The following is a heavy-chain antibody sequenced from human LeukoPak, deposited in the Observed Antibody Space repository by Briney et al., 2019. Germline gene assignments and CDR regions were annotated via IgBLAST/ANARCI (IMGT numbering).Heavy chain of an antibody. D-gene: IGHD3-16*02. CDR1: GFTFSSYG. CDR2: ISYDGSNK. Sequence: PGGSLRLSCAASGFTFSSYGMHWVRQAPGKGLEWVAVISYDGSNKYYADSVKGRFTISRDNSKNTLYLQMNSLRAEDTAVYYCAKVTSGHPPPKYHDYIWGSYRAWGYFDYWGQGTLVTVSS. CDR3: AKVTSGHPPPKYHDYIWGSYRAWGYFDY. J-gene: IGHJ4*02. V-gene: IGHV3-30*18.